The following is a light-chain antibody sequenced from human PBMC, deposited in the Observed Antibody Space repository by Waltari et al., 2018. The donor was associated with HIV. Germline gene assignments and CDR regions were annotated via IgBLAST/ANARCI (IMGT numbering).Light chain of an antibody. CDR3: QQYGNSPQT. V-gene: IGKV3-20*01. CDR1: QSVSNRY. J-gene: IGKJ1*01. CDR2: GAS. Sequence: TVLTQSPGPLSLSPGGRATLSCRASQSVSNRYLAWYQQKPGQAPRLLIHGASRRATGIPDRFSGSGFGTDFTLTISRLEPEDFAVYYCQQYGNSPQTFGQGTKVEIK.